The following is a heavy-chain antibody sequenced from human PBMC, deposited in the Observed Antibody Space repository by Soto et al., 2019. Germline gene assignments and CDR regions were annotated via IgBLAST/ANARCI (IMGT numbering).Heavy chain of an antibody. CDR1: GGSISSGGYY. J-gene: IGHJ5*02. CDR3: ARVILAAAGTWWFDP. D-gene: IGHD6-13*01. V-gene: IGHV4-31*03. CDR2: IYYSGST. Sequence: QVQLQESGPGLVKPSQTLSLPCTVSGGSISSGGYYWSSIRQHPGKGLEWIGYIYYSGSTYYNPSLTSRVTISVDTSKNQFSLKLSSVTAADTAVYYCARVILAAAGTWWFDPWGQGTLVTVSS.